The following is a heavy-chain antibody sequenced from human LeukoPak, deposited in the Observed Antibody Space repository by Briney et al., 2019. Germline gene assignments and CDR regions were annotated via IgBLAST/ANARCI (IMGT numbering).Heavy chain of an antibody. J-gene: IGHJ6*03. Sequence: SETLSLTCTVSGGSISSYYWSWIRQPPGKGLEWIGYIYYSGSTNYNPSLKSRVTISVGRSKNQFSLKLSSVTAADTAVYYCARGYCSGGSCYSSYYYSYMDVWGKGTTVTVSS. CDR1: GGSISSYY. CDR3: ARGYCSGGSCYSSYYYSYMDV. V-gene: IGHV4-59*12. CDR2: IYYSGST. D-gene: IGHD2-15*01.